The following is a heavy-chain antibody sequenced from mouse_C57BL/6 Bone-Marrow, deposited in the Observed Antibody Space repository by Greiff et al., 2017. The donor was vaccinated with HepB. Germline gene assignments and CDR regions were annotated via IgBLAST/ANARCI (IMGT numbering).Heavy chain of an antibody. Sequence: EVKLQESGGGLVQPGGSMKLSCAASGFTFSDAWMDWVRQSPEKGLEWVAEIRNKANNHATYYAESVKGRFTISRDDSKSSVYLQMNSLRAEDTGIYYCTGDYGNYYAMDYWGQGTSVTVSS. CDR3: TGDYGNYYAMDY. J-gene: IGHJ4*01. CDR2: IRNKANNHAT. D-gene: IGHD2-1*01. V-gene: IGHV6-6*01. CDR1: GFTFSDAW.